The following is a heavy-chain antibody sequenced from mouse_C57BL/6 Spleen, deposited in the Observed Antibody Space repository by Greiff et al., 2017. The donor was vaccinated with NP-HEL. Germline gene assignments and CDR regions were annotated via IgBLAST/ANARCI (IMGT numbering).Heavy chain of an antibody. J-gene: IGHJ4*01. CDR3: ARQGSRYAMDY. CDR1: GFTFSSYG. CDR2: LSSGGSYT. Sequence: EVQVVESGGDLVKPGGSLKLSCAASGFTFSSYGLSWVRQTPDKRLEWVATLSSGGSYTYYPDSVKGRFTISRDNAKNTLYLQMSSLKAEDTAMYYCARQGSRYAMDYWGQGTSVTVSS. V-gene: IGHV5-6*01. D-gene: IGHD1-1*01.